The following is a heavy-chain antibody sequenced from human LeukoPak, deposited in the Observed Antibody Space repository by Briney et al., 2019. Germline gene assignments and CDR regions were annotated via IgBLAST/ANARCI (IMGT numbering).Heavy chain of an antibody. CDR3: ARGLYSSSWYFSRFDY. CDR1: GGSFSGYY. Sequence: KPSETLSLTCAVYGGSFSGYYWSWIRQPPGKGLEWIGEINHSGSTNYNPSLKSRVTISVDTSKNQFSLKLSSVTAADTAVYYCARGLYSSSWYFSRFDYWGQGTLVTVSS. J-gene: IGHJ4*02. V-gene: IGHV4-34*01. CDR2: INHSGST. D-gene: IGHD6-13*01.